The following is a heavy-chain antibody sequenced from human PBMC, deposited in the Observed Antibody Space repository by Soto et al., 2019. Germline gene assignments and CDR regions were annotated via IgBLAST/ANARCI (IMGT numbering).Heavy chain of an antibody. J-gene: IGHJ3*02. CDR2: ISAYNGNT. V-gene: IGHV1-18*04. CDR1: GYTFTSYG. D-gene: IGHD3-22*01. CDR3: AVDYYDSSGWKLDAFDI. Sequence: ASVKVSCKASGYTFTSYGISWVRQAPGQGLEWMGWISAYNGNTNYAQKLQGRVTMTTDTSTRTAYMELRSLRSDETAVYYCAVDYYDSSGWKLDAFDIWGQGTTVTVSS.